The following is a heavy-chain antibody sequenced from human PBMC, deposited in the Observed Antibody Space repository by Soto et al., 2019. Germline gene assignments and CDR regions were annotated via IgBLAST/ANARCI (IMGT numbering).Heavy chain of an antibody. CDR2: ISTSDSTI. D-gene: IGHD6-13*01. Sequence: QVQLVESGGGLVKPGGSLRLSCVASGFSFSDYYMNWIRQAPGKGLEWVSHISTSDSTIFYADSVRGRFTLSRDNDKNSLYLQMNSLRAADTARYYCVRGAWSSPFDIWGQETMVTVSS. CDR3: VRGAWSSPFDI. CDR1: GFSFSDYY. J-gene: IGHJ3*02. V-gene: IGHV3-11*01.